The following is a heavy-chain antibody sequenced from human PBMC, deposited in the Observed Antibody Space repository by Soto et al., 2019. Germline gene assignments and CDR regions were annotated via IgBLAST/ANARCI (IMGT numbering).Heavy chain of an antibody. V-gene: IGHV3-7*01. CDR2: INQDGSVK. J-gene: IGHJ4*02. Sequence: LRLSCAASGFTFSTSWMTWVRQSPGKGLEWLANINQDGSVKYYVDSVRGRFTISRDTRKNSVYLQLNSLRVDDTAVYYCATELGNVDEGYFDYWGQGTLVTVSS. CDR3: ATELGNVDEGYFDY. D-gene: IGHD5-12*01. CDR1: GFTFSTSW.